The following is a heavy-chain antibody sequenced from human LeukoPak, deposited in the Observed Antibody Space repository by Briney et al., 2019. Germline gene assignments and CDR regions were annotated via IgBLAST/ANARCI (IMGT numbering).Heavy chain of an antibody. V-gene: IGHV1-69*04. CDR2: IIPILGIA. D-gene: IGHD1-26*01. J-gene: IGHJ6*02. CDR1: GGTFSSYT. Sequence: SVKVSCKASGGTFSSYTISWVRQAPGQGLEWMGRIIPILGIANYAQKFQGRVTITADKSTSTAYMELSSLRSEDTAVYYCAREVGATTGYYYGMDVRGQGTTVTVSS. CDR3: AREVGATTGYYYGMDV.